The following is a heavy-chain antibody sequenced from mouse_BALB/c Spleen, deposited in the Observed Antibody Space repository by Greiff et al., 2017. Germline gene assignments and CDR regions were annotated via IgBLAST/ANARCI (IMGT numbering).Heavy chain of an antibody. CDR3: ARETMITWFAY. D-gene: IGHD2-4*01. V-gene: IGHV5-17*02. CDR2: ISSGSSTI. J-gene: IGHJ3*01. CDR1: GFTFSSFG. Sequence: EVQGVESGGGLVQPGGSRKLSCAASGFTFSSFGMHWVRQAPEKGLEWVAYISSGSSTIYYADTVKGRFTISRDNPKNTLFLQMTSLRSEDTAMYYCARETMITWFAYWGQGTLVTVSA.